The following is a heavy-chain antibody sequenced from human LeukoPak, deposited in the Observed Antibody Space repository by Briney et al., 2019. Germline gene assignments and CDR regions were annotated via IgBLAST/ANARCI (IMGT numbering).Heavy chain of an antibody. CDR3: ATGIAVAGGPPN. D-gene: IGHD6-19*01. J-gene: IGHJ4*02. V-gene: IGHV1-8*03. CDR1: GYTFTSYD. Sequence: ASVKVSCKASGYTFTSYDINWVRQATGQGLEWMGWMNPNSGNTGYAQKFQGRVTITRNTSISTAYMELSSLRSEDTAVYYCATGIAVAGGPPNWGQGTLVTVSS. CDR2: MNPNSGNT.